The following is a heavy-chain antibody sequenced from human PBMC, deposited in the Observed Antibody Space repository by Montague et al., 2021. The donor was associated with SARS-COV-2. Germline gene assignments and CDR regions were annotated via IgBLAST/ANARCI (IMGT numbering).Heavy chain of an antibody. D-gene: IGHD5-18*01. CDR2: VYYSGST. V-gene: IGHV4-31*03. CDR3: AREGGRIQLWLRGDDAFNI. Sequence: TLSLTCSVSGHSINTSPYYWTWIRQHPGKGLEWIGYVYYSGSTSYNPSLKSRITISVDTSKNQFSLKLSSVTAADTAVYYCAREGGRIQLWLRGDDAFNIWGQGTLVTVSS. CDR1: GHSINTSPYY. J-gene: IGHJ3*02.